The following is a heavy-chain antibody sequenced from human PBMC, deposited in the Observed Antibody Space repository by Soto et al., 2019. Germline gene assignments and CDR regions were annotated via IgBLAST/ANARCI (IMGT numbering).Heavy chain of an antibody. CDR1: GGSISSGDYY. CDR2: IYYSGST. Sequence: SETLSLTCTVSGGSISSGDYYWSWIRQPPGKGLEWIGYIYYSGSTYYNPSLKSRVTISVDTSKNQFSLKLSSVTAADTAAYYCARGGGDYYDSSGYPGYWGQGTLVTVSS. V-gene: IGHV4-30-4*01. D-gene: IGHD3-22*01. J-gene: IGHJ4*02. CDR3: ARGGGDYYDSSGYPGY.